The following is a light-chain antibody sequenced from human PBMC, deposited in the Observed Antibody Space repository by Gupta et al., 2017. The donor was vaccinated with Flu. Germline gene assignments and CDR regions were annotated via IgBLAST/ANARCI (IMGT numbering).Light chain of an antibody. CDR2: SNS. Sequence: QSVLTQPPSASGTPGQRVTTSCSGRSSNIGINTVSWFQQFPGTAPKLLIYSNSQRPSGVPDRFSGSKSGTSASLAISGLQSEDGAVYYCASGDDSLNGWVFGGGTKLTVL. CDR1: SSNIGINT. V-gene: IGLV1-44*01. J-gene: IGLJ3*02. CDR3: ASGDDSLNGWV.